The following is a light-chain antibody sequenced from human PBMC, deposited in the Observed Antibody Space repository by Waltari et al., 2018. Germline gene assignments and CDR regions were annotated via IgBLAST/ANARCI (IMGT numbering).Light chain of an antibody. CDR1: QGISKF. J-gene: IGKJ4*01. CDR3: QQYKTFPLT. Sequence: DLQMTQSPSSLAASVGDRVTITCRASQGISKFLAWFRQKPGKAPESLIYGTSSLQSGVPSRFSGSGSGTDFTLTISSLQPEDFASYYCQQYKTFPLTFGGRTKVEIK. V-gene: IGKV1-16*01. CDR2: GTS.